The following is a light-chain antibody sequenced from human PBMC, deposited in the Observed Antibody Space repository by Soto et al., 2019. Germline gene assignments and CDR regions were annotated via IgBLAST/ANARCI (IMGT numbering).Light chain of an antibody. CDR1: QSVSSY. Sequence: EIVLTQSPVTLSLSPGERATLSCRASQSVSSYLAWYQQKPGLAPRLLIYDASNRATGIPARFSGSGSGTDFTLTISSLEPEDFAVYYCQQRSSWPRTFGQGTKVEFK. V-gene: IGKV3-11*01. J-gene: IGKJ1*01. CDR3: QQRSSWPRT. CDR2: DAS.